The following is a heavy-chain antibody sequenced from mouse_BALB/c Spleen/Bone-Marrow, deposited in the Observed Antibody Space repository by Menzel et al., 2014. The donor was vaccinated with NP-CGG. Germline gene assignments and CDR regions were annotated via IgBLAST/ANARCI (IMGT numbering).Heavy chain of an antibody. CDR2: IYPSTGYT. D-gene: IGHD2-4*01. Sequence: VQLQQSGAELAKPGASVKMSCKASGYIFTSYWMHWVKQRPGQGLEWIGYIYPSTGYTEYNQKFKDKVTLTADKSSSTAYMQLSSLTSEDSAVYYCARDDYAYWGQGTLVTVSA. CDR3: ARDDYAY. V-gene: IGHV1-7*01. CDR1: GYIFTSYW. J-gene: IGHJ3*01.